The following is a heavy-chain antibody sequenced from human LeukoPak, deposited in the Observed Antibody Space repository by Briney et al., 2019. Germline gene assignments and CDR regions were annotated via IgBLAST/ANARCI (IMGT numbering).Heavy chain of an antibody. J-gene: IGHJ3*02. CDR1: GFTFSSYW. V-gene: IGHV3-74*01. D-gene: IGHD2-21*02. CDR2: INTDGSST. CDR3: ARDNGDLAYCGGDCGDAFDI. Sequence: GGSLRLSCAASGFTFSSYWMHWVRQAPGKGLVWVSRINTDGSSTSYAGSVKGRFTISRDNAKNTLYLQMNSLRAEDTAVYYCARDNGDLAYCGGDCGDAFDIWGQGTMVTVSS.